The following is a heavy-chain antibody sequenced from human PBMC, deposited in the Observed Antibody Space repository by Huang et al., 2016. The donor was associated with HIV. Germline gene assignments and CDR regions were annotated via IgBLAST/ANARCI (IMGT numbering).Heavy chain of an antibody. CDR1: GGSFSGYY. J-gene: IGHJ4*02. V-gene: IGHV4-34*01. CDR2: INHSGST. Sequence: QVQLQQWGAGLLKPSETLSLTCAVYGGSFSGYYWSWIRQPPGKGLEWIGEINHSGSTNYNPSLKSRVTISVDTSKNQFSLKLRSVTAADTAVYYCARILMYYNSSGYGFDYWGQGTLVTVSS. D-gene: IGHD3-22*01. CDR3: ARILMYYNSSGYGFDY.